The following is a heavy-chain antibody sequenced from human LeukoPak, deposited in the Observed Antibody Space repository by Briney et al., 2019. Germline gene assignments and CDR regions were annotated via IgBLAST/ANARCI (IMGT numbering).Heavy chain of an antibody. Sequence: SETLSISCTVSGGSISGSSYYWGWIRQPPGKGVEWIGSIHYSGSTYYNPSLKSRVTISVDTSKNQFSLKLSSLTAADTAVYYCARGPGIVLTVFDYWGQGTLVTVSS. CDR2: IHYSGST. J-gene: IGHJ4*02. CDR1: GGSISGSSYY. CDR3: ARGPGIVLTVFDY. V-gene: IGHV4-39*07. D-gene: IGHD2/OR15-2a*01.